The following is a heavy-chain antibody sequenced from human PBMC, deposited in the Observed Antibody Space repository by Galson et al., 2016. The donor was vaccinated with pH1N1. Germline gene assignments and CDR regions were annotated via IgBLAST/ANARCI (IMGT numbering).Heavy chain of an antibody. CDR3: TRDTMNSGYALHV. CDR2: IWADGLNK. D-gene: IGHD3-10*01. V-gene: IGHV3-33*01. J-gene: IGHJ3*01. CDR1: GFNFYKDG. Sequence: SLRLSCAASGFNFYKDGMHWIRQRPGRGLEWVAFIWADGLNKFYSDSVKGRFTISRDNSRNTLFLQMSNVRADDTALYYCTRDTMNSGYALHVWGQGTKVTVFS.